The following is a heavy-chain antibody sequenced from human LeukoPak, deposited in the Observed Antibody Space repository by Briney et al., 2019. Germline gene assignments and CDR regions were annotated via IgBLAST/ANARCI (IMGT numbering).Heavy chain of an antibody. D-gene: IGHD3-9*01. V-gene: IGHV1-69*06. CDR2: IIPIFGTA. CDR3: ARARSLYYDILTGYEYDY. CDR1: GGTFSSYA. J-gene: IGHJ4*02. Sequence: ASVKVSCKASGGTFSSYAISWVRQAPGQGLEWMGGIIPIFGTANYAQKFQGRVTITADKSTSTAYMELSSLRSVDTAVYYCARARSLYYDILTGYEYDYWGQGTLVTVSS.